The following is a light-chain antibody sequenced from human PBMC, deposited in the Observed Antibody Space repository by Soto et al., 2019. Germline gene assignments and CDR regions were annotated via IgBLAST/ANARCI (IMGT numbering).Light chain of an antibody. Sequence: EIVMTQSPATLSVTLGERATLSCRASQDISSNLAWYQQKPGQAPRLLIYDASTRATGIPARFSGSGSETEFTLTISSLQSEDLAVYYCQQYNNWPPYTFGQGTKLEIK. CDR1: QDISSN. J-gene: IGKJ2*01. CDR3: QQYNNWPPYT. CDR2: DAS. V-gene: IGKV3-15*01.